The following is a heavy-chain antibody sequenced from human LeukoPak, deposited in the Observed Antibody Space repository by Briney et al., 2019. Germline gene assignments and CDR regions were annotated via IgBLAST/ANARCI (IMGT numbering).Heavy chain of an antibody. J-gene: IGHJ4*02. D-gene: IGHD6-13*01. CDR1: GFTFSSYW. V-gene: IGHV3-74*01. CDR3: AGEGIAAAASN. Sequence: GGSLRLSCAASGFTFSSYWMHWVRQAPGKGLMWVSRIKTDGSSTGYADSVKGRFTTSRDNAKNTLYLQMNSLRVEDTAVYYCAGEGIAAAASNWGQGTLVTVSS. CDR2: IKTDGSST.